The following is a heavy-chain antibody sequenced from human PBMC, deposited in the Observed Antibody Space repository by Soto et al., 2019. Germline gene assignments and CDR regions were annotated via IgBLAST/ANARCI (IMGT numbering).Heavy chain of an antibody. CDR1: GGTFSSYT. V-gene: IGHV1-69*04. J-gene: IGHJ4*02. CDR2: IIPILGIA. CDR3: ARERYCSSTSCYTAMPLYY. D-gene: IGHD2-2*02. Sequence: SVKVSCKASGGTFSSYTISWVRQAPGQGLEWMGRIIPILGIANYAQKFQGRVTITADKSTSTAYMELSSLRSEDTAVYYCARERYCSSTSCYTAMPLYYWGQGTLVTVSS.